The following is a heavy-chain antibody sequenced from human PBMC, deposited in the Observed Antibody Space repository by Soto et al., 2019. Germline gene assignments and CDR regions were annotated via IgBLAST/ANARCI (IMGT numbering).Heavy chain of an antibody. CDR1: GGSISSYY. V-gene: IGHV4-59*01. Sequence: PSETLSLTCTDSGGSISSYYWSWIRQPPGKGLEWIGYIYYSGSTNYNPSLKSRVTISVDTSKNQFSLKLSSVTAADTAVYYCARRYGGNFDYWGQGTLVTVSS. D-gene: IGHD1-26*01. CDR3: ARRYGGNFDY. J-gene: IGHJ4*02. CDR2: IYYSGST.